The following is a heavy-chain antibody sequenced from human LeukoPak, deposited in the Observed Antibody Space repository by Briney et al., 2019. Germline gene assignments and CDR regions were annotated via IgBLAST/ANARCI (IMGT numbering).Heavy chain of an antibody. CDR2: ISNNGGYT. V-gene: IGHV3-23*01. J-gene: IGHJ4*02. D-gene: IGHD2-15*01. Sequence: GGSLRLSCAASGFTFSSYAMSWVRQAPGKGLEWVSAISNNGGYTYYADSVQGRFTISRDNSKSTLCLQMSSLRAEDTAVYYCAKQLGYCSDGSCYFPYWGQGTLVTVSS. CDR1: GFTFSSYA. CDR3: AKQLGYCSDGSCYFPY.